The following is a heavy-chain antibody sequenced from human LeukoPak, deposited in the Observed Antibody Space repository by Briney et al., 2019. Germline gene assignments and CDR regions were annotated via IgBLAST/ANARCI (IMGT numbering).Heavy chain of an antibody. V-gene: IGHV4-4*07. CDR3: ARKGGTSTGDYYFDS. D-gene: IGHD4-23*01. CDR1: GGSISDYY. Sequence: SETLSLTCTVSGGSISDYYWSWIRQPAGKGLEWIGRILTSGSTNYNPSLQSRVTISVDTSNNQFSLKLNSVTAADTAVYYCARKGGTSTGDYYFDSWGQGTLVTVSS. J-gene: IGHJ4*02. CDR2: ILTSGST.